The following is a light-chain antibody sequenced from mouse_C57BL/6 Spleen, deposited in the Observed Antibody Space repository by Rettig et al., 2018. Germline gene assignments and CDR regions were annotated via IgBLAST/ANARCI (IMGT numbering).Light chain of an antibody. CDR2: LTS. Sequence: QIVLTQSPALMSASPGEKVTMTCSASSSVSYMYWYQQKPRSSPKPWIYLTSNLASGVPARFSGSGSGTSYSLTISSMEAEDAATYYCQQWSSNPYTFGG. V-gene: IGKV4-68*01. J-gene: IGKJ2*01. CDR1: SSVSY. CDR3: QQWSSNPYT.